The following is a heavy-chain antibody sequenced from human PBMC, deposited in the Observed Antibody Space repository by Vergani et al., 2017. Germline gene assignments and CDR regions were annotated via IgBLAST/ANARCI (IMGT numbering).Heavy chain of an antibody. CDR3: ARAGHSSGWPSDY. Sequence: QVQLQQWGAGLLKPSETLSLTCAVYGGSFSGYYWSWIRQPPGKGLEWIGYIYYSGSTNYNPSLKSRVTISVDTSKNQFSLKLSSVTAADTAVYYCARAGHSSGWPSDYWGQGTLVTVSS. V-gene: IGHV4-34*11. CDR1: GGSFSGYY. J-gene: IGHJ4*02. CDR2: IYYSGST. D-gene: IGHD6-19*01.